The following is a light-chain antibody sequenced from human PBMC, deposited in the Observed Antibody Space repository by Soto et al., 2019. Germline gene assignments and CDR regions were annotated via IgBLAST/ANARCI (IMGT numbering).Light chain of an antibody. V-gene: IGKV3-20*01. J-gene: IGKJ4*01. CDR2: GAS. Sequence: EIVLTQSPCTLSLSPGERATLSCRASQSVSGSFLAWYQQKPGQAPRLLIYGASSRATGIPDRFSGSGSGTDFTLTISRLEPEDFVLYYCQQYSSSPPTFGAGTKVDIK. CDR3: QQYSSSPPT. CDR1: QSVSGSF.